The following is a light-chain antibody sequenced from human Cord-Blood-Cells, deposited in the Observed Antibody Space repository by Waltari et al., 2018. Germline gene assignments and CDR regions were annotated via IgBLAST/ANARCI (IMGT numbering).Light chain of an antibody. J-gene: IGKJ5*01. CDR3: QQYGSSPPGIT. Sequence: EIVLTQSPGTLSLSPGERDTLSCRASQRVSSSYLAWYQQKPGQAPRLLIYGASSRATGIPDRFSGSGSGTDFTLTISRLEPEDFAVYYCQQYGSSPPGITFGQGTRLEIK. CDR2: GAS. V-gene: IGKV3-20*01. CDR1: QRVSSSY.